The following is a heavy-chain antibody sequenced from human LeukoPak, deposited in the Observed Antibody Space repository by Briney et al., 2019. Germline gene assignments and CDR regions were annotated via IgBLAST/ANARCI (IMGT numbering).Heavy chain of an antibody. Sequence: GRSLRLSCAASGFTFSSYALHWVRQAPGKGLEWVAVISHDGSNKYYADSVRGRFTISRDDSENTLYLQMNSLRDEDTAMFYCAREPLGSSWYYFDYWGQGTLVTVSS. J-gene: IGHJ4*02. V-gene: IGHV3-30*04. CDR2: ISHDGSNK. CDR3: AREPLGSSWYYFDY. CDR1: GFTFSSYA. D-gene: IGHD6-13*01.